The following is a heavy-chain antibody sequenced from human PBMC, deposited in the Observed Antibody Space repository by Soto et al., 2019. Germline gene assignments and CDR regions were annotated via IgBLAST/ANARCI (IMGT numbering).Heavy chain of an antibody. V-gene: IGHV4-34*01. Sequence: SETLSLTCAVYGGSFSDYYWSWIRQPPGKGLEWIGEINHSGSTNYNSSLKSRVTISVDTSKNQFSLKLSSVTAADTAVYYCARVPGDNSDYYYYMDVWGQGTTVTVSS. CDR2: INHSGST. CDR3: ARVPGDNSDYYYYMDV. CDR1: GGSFSDYY. D-gene: IGHD3-22*01. J-gene: IGHJ6*03.